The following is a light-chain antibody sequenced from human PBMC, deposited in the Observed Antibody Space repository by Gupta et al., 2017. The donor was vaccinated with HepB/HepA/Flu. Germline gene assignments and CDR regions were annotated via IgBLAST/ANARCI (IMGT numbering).Light chain of an antibody. CDR2: GAS. CDR3: QQYCFSPLLT. Sequence: VFTQSTVTLSLSPGERATLSCRASQSIISRYLAWYQQKPCQAPRLLIYGASSRATGIPDRFSSSGSGTDFTLTISRLEPEDFAVYHCQQYCFSPLLTFGGGTKVEIK. J-gene: IGKJ4*01. V-gene: IGKV3-20*01. CDR1: QSIISRY.